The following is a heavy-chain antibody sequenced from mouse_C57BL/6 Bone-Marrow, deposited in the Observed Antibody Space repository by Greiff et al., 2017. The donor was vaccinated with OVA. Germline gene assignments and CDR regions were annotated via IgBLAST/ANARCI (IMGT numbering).Heavy chain of an antibody. V-gene: IGHV3-6*01. CDR2: ISYDGSN. J-gene: IGHJ2*01. CDR3: AIYYGSSLYYFDY. Sequence: EVKLMESGPGLVKPSQSLSLTCSVTGYSITSGYYWNWIRQFPGNKLEWMGYISYDGSNNYNPSLKNRISITRDTSKNQFFLKLNSVTTEDTATYYCAIYYGSSLYYFDYWGQGTTLTVSS. D-gene: IGHD1-1*01. CDR1: GYSITSGYY.